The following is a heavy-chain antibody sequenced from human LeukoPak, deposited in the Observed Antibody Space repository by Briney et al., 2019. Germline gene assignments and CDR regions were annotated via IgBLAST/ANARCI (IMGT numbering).Heavy chain of an antibody. Sequence: GGSLRLSCAASEFTFSNSWMSWVRQAPGKGLEWVANVKQDGSEKYYVDSVKGRFTISRDNAKNSLYLQMNSLRAEDTAVYYCARGLLWGDGYNSHKFDPWGQGTLVTVSS. CDR2: VKQDGSEK. CDR3: ARGLLWGDGYNSHKFDP. V-gene: IGHV3-7*01. D-gene: IGHD5-24*01. J-gene: IGHJ5*02. CDR1: EFTFSNSW.